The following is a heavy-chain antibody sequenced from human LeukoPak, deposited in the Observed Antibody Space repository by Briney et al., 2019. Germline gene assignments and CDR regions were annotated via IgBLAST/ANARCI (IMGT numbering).Heavy chain of an antibody. V-gene: IGHV4-39*07. Sequence: SETLSLTCTVSGGSISSSSYYWGWIRQPPGKGLDWIGSIYYSGSTYYNPSLKSRVTISVDTSKNQFSLKLSSVTAADTAVYYCASTPSGSYRSYNWFDPWGQGTLVTVSS. D-gene: IGHD1-26*01. CDR2: IYYSGST. CDR3: ASTPSGSYRSYNWFDP. J-gene: IGHJ5*02. CDR1: GGSISSSSYY.